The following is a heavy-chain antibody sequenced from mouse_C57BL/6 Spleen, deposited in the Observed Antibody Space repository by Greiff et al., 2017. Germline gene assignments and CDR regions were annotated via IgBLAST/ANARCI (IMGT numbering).Heavy chain of an antibody. CDR3: ARGPLYAMDY. V-gene: IGHV5-17*01. CDR2: ISSGSSTI. J-gene: IGHJ4*01. D-gene: IGHD6-1*01. Sequence: EVQVVESGGGLVKPGGSLKLSCAASGFTFSDYGMHWVRQAPEKGLEWVAYISSGSSTIYYADTVKGRFTISRDNAKNTLFLQMTRLRSEDTAMYYCARGPLYAMDYWGQGTSVTVSS. CDR1: GFTFSDYG.